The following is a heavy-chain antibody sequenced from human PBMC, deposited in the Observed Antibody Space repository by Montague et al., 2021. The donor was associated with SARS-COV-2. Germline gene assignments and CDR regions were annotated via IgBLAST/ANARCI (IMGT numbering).Heavy chain of an antibody. V-gene: IGHV4-34*01. CDR1: GGSFSTYY. CDR3: ARVRGVHLIFGAYYYYGMDV. CDR2: INHSEST. Sequence: SETLSLTCAVYGGSFSTYYWCWIRKPPPKGLEWIGEINHSESTNSNPSLKSRVTISVDTSTNQFPLKLSLVTAADTAVYYCARVRGVHLIFGAYYYYGMDVWGQGTTVTVSS. J-gene: IGHJ6*02. D-gene: IGHD3-10*01.